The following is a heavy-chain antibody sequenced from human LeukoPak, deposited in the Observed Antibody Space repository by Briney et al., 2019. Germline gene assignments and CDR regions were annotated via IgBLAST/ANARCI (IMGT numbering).Heavy chain of an antibody. J-gene: IGHJ3*02. CDR1: GGSISSYY. D-gene: IGHD3-10*01. CDR3: ARHSLVRGVIPLNAFDI. V-gene: IGHV4-59*08. Sequence: PSETLSLTCTVSGGSISSYYWSWIRQPPGKGLDWIGHIYYSGSTNYNPSLKSRVTISVDTSKNQFSLKLSSVTAADTAVYYCARHSLVRGVIPLNAFDIWGQGTMVTVSS. CDR2: IYYSGST.